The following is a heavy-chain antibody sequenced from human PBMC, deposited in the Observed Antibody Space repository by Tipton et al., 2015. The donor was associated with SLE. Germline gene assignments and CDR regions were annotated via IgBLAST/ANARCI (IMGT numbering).Heavy chain of an antibody. CDR2: IYYSGST. Sequence: TLSLTCAVTGGSINNYYWSWIRQPPGKGLEWIGYIYYSGSTNYNPSLKSRVTISVDTSKNQFSLKLSSVTAADTAVYYCAREPRPRGALKGAFDIWGQGTMVTVSS. J-gene: IGHJ3*02. CDR1: GGSINNYY. V-gene: IGHV4-59*01. CDR3: AREPRPRGALKGAFDI.